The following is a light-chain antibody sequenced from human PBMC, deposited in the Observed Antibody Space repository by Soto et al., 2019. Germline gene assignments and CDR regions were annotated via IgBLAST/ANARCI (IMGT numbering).Light chain of an antibody. V-gene: IGKV3-20*01. CDR3: QQYGSSQIT. J-gene: IGKJ5*01. Sequence: GLTQSPGTLSLSQGERATLSCRASQSVSSSYLAWYQQKPGQAPRLLIYGASSRATGIPDRFSGSGSGTDFTLTISRLEPEDFAVYYCQQYGSSQITFGQGTRLEIK. CDR2: GAS. CDR1: QSVSSSY.